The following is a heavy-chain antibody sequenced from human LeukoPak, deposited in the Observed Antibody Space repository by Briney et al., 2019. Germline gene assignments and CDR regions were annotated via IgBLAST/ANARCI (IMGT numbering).Heavy chain of an antibody. J-gene: IGHJ4*02. CDR2: ISAYNGNT. D-gene: IGHD5-12*01. V-gene: IGHV1-18*01. CDR1: DYTFTSYG. Sequence: ASVKVSCKASDYTFTSYGINWVRQAPGQGLEWMGWISAYNGNTNYAQKLQGRVTMTTDTSTSTAYMELRSLRSDDTAVYYCARDDALVATGSFDYWGQGTLVTVSS. CDR3: ARDDALVATGSFDY.